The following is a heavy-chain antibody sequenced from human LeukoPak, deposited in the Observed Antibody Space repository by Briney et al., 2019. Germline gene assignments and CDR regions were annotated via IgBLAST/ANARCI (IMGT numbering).Heavy chain of an antibody. V-gene: IGHV4-39*01. CDR3: ARLDNSWYSPFDY. CDR1: GASISTSSDY. CDR2: IFYSGST. J-gene: IGHJ4*02. D-gene: IGHD6-13*01. Sequence: SETLSLACTVSGASISTSSDYWGWIRQPPGKGLEWIGTIFYSGSTYYNPSLKSRVTISVDTSKNQFSLRLSSVTAADTAVYYCARLDNSWYSPFDYWGRGTLVTVSS.